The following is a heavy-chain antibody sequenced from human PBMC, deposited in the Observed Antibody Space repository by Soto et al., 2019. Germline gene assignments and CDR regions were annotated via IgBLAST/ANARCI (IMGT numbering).Heavy chain of an antibody. CDR3: VKFRGRAYHYYYMDV. V-gene: IGHV3-23*01. CDR2: GGSGGST. CDR1: GFTFSTYG. Sequence: DVQLLESGGGLVQRGGSLRLSCAASGFTFSTYGMTWVRQAPGKGLEWVSYGGSGGSTYYADSVKGRFTISRDTSKNTLYLQMNSLRAEDTAVYYCVKFRGRAYHYYYMDVWGNGTTVTVSS. D-gene: IGHD3-16*01. J-gene: IGHJ6*03.